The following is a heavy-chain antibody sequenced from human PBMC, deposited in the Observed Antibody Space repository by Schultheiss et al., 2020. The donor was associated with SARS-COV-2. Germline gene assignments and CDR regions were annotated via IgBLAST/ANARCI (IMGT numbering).Heavy chain of an antibody. CDR2: ISSRGGST. CDR1: GFTFSSYA. V-gene: IGHV3-64D*06. Sequence: GGSLRLSCAASGFTFSSYAMHWVRQAPGKGLEWVSAISSRGGSTYYADSVKGRFTISRDNSKNTLYLQMSSLRAEDTAVYYCAKCGLELRKEYFQHWGQGTLVTVSS. D-gene: IGHD1-26*01. CDR3: AKCGLELRKEYFQH. J-gene: IGHJ1*01.